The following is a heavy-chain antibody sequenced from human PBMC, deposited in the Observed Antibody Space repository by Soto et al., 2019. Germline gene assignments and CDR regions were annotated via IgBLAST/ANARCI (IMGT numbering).Heavy chain of an antibody. Sequence: QVQLVQSGAEVKKPGASVKVSCKASGYTFTNYGISWVRQAPGQGLEWMGWINTYNGNTNHAQKLQGRVTMTTDTXPXTXXRELRSLRSDDTAVYYCARGVGSGTYYNQYNWFDPWGQGTLVTVSS. CDR3: ARGVGSGTYYNQYNWFDP. J-gene: IGHJ5*02. D-gene: IGHD3-10*01. CDR1: GYTFTNYG. CDR2: INTYNGNT. V-gene: IGHV1-18*01.